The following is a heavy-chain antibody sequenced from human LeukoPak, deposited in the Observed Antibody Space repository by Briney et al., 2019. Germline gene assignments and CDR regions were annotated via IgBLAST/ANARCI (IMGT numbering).Heavy chain of an antibody. V-gene: IGHV4-4*07. D-gene: IGHD1-26*01. CDR3: ARDTLVSPSGSYHDAFDI. Sequence: SETLSLTCTVSGGSISSYYWSWIRQPAGNGLEWIGRIYTSGSTNYNPSLKSRVTMSVDTSKNQFSLKLSSVTAADTAVYYCARDTLVSPSGSYHDAFDIWGQGTMVTVSS. J-gene: IGHJ3*02. CDR2: IYTSGST. CDR1: GGSISSYY.